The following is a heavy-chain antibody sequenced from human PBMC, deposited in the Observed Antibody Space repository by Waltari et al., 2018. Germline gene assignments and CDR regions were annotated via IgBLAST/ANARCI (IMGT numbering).Heavy chain of an antibody. CDR1: GYTFTSYG. D-gene: IGHD3-22*01. J-gene: IGHJ4*02. Sequence: QVQLVQSGAEVKKPGASVKVSCKASGYTFTSYGISWVRQAPGQGLEWMGLISAYNGNTNYAQKLQGRVTMTTDTSTSTAYMELRSLRSDDTAVYYCARDKSYYDSSGYLGIWGQGTLVTVSS. V-gene: IGHV1-18*01. CDR2: ISAYNGNT. CDR3: ARDKSYYDSSGYLGI.